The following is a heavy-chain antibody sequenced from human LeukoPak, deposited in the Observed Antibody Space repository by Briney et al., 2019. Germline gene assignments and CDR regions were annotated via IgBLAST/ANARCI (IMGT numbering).Heavy chain of an antibody. CDR1: GGTFSSYA. CDR2: IIPIFGTA. CDR3: ARVDTAMGYYHYGMDV. D-gene: IGHD5-18*01. V-gene: IGHV1-69*01. J-gene: IGHJ6*04. Sequence: SVKVSCKASGGTFSSYAISWVRQAPGQGLEWMGGIIPIFGTANYAQKFQGRVTITADESTSTAYMELSSLRSEDTAVYYCARVDTAMGYYHYGMDVWGKGTTVTVSS.